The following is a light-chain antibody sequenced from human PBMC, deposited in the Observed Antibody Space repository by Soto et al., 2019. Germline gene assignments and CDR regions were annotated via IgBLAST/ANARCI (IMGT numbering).Light chain of an antibody. CDR3: QKYFSAPWT. Sequence: IVLTQSPGTLSLSPGERATLSCRASQSVSSSHLAWYQQKPGLAPRLLIYDTSTRAAGTPARFTGSGSGTDFTLTISSLQSEDFAVYYCQKYFSAPWTFGQGTKVDTK. J-gene: IGKJ1*01. CDR2: DTS. V-gene: IGKV3-20*01. CDR1: QSVSSSH.